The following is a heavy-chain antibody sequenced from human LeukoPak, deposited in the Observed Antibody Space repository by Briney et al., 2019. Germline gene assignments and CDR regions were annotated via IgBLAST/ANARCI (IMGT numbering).Heavy chain of an antibody. Sequence: ASVKVSCKASGYTFTSYYMHWVRQAPGQGLEWMGWISTYNDNTNYAQKLQDRVTMTTDTSTSTAYMELRSLRSDDTAVYFCARDYRQLVTHVDYWGQGTLVTVSS. D-gene: IGHD6-13*01. CDR3: ARDYRQLVTHVDY. J-gene: IGHJ4*02. CDR1: GYTFTSYY. V-gene: IGHV1-18*04. CDR2: ISTYNDNT.